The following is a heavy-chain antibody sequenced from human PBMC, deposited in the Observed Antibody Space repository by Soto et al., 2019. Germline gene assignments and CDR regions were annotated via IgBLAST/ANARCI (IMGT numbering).Heavy chain of an antibody. CDR1: GFTFGDYA. V-gene: IGHV3-49*03. CDR2: IRSKAYGGTT. J-gene: IGHJ6*02. Sequence: PGGSLRLSFTASGFTFGDYAMSWFLQAPGNGLEWVGFIRSKAYGGTTEYAASVKGRFTISRDDSKSIAYLQMNSLKTEDTAVYYCTSSTGTIDYYYYGMDVWGQGTTVTVSS. CDR3: TSSTGTIDYYYYGMDV. D-gene: IGHD1-7*01.